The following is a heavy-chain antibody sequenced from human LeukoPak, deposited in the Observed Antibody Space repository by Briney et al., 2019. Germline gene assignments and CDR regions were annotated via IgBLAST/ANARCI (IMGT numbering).Heavy chain of an antibody. CDR3: ARAGYCSSTSCYGNRAYDP. CDR2: INPSGGST. Sequence: GSSVKVSCKASGGTFSSYAISWVRQAPGQGLEWMGIINPSGGSTSYAQKFQGRVTMTRDTSTSTVYMELSSLRSEDTAVYYCARAGYCSSTSCYGNRAYDPWGQGALVTVSS. D-gene: IGHD2-2*01. CDR1: GGTFSSYA. V-gene: IGHV1-46*03. J-gene: IGHJ5*02.